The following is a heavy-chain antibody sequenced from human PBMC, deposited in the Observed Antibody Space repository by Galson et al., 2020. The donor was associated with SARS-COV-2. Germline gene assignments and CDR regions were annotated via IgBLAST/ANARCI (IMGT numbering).Heavy chain of an antibody. CDR3: ARVGVVVPAAIRGGWFDP. CDR2: IYHSGST. CDR1: GYSISSGYY. D-gene: IGHD2-2*02. J-gene: IGHJ5*02. V-gene: IGHV4-38-2*02. Sequence: SETLSLTCTVSGYSISSGYYWGWIRQPPGKGLEWNGSIYHSGSTYYNPSLKSRVTISVDTSKNQFSLKLSSVTAADTAVYYCARVGVVVPAAIRGGWFDPWGQGTLVTVSS.